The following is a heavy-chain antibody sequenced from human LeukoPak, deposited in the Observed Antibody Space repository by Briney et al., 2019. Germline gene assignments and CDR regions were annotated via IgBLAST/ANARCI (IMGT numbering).Heavy chain of an antibody. D-gene: IGHD2-2*01. V-gene: IGHV5-51*01. CDR1: GYNFPTYW. J-gene: IGHJ5*02. Sequence: GESLKISCKGSGYNFPTYWIGWVRQMPGEGMEWMGVIYAGDSRTRYNPSFQGQVTISVDKSIRTAYLQWVSLKASDTAMYYCACREFTSTWSYPWGQGTLVTVSS. CDR2: IYAGDSRT. CDR3: ACREFTSTWSYP.